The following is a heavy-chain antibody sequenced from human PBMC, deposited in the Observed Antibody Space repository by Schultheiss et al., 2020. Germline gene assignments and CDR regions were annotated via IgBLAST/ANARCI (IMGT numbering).Heavy chain of an antibody. V-gene: IGHV3-30*04. CDR1: GFTFSSYA. J-gene: IGHJ4*02. CDR2: ISYDGSNK. CDR3: ARDPSGAVAGRFDY. Sequence: WGSMRLACAASGFTFSSYAMHWVRQAPGKGLEWVAVISYDGSNKYYADSVKGRFTISRDNSKNTLYLQMNSLRAEDTAVYYCARDPSGAVAGRFDYWGQGTLVTVSS. D-gene: IGHD6-19*01.